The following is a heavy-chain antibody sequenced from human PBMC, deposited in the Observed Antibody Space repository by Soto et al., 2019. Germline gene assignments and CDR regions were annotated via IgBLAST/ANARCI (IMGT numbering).Heavy chain of an antibody. CDR1: GFTFSSYW. D-gene: IGHD3-22*01. Sequence: EVQLVESGGGLVQPGGSLRLSCAASGFTFSSYWMSWVRQAPGKGLEWVANIKQDGSEKYYVDSVMGRFTISRDNAKNSLYLQMNSLRAEDTAVYYCARDRSWYYDSSGYYYNYWGQGTLVTVSS. J-gene: IGHJ4*02. CDR3: ARDRSWYYDSSGYYYNY. V-gene: IGHV3-7*03. CDR2: IKQDGSEK.